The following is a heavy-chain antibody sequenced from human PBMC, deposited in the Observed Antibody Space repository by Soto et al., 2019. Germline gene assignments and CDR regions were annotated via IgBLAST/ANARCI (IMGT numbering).Heavy chain of an antibody. Sequence: SVKVSCKASGGTFSNYAITWVRQAPGQGLEWVGRIIPIFGTTNVAQKFQGRVTITADESTTTANMELSGLRSDDTADYYCAKDGGADGYFGNWLDPWGQGTLVTVSS. V-gene: IGHV1-69*13. CDR1: GGTFSNYA. CDR3: AKDGGADGYFGNWLDP. D-gene: IGHD5-12*01. CDR2: IIPIFGTT. J-gene: IGHJ5*02.